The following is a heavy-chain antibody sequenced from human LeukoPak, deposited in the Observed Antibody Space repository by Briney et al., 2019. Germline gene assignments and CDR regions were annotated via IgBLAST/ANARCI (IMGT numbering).Heavy chain of an antibody. D-gene: IGHD6-13*01. CDR1: GGSISSGGYY. CDR3: ARDPPSIAAAGREGY. V-gene: IGHV4-30-2*01. Sequence: SETLSLTCTVSGGSISSGGYYWSWIRQPPGKGLEWIGYIYHSGSTYYNPSLKSRVTISVDRSKNQFSLKLSSVTAADTAVYYCARDPPSIAAAGREGYWGQGTLVTVSS. CDR2: IYHSGST. J-gene: IGHJ4*02.